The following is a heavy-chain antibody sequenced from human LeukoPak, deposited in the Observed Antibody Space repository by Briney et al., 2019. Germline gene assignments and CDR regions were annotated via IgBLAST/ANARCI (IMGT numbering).Heavy chain of an antibody. J-gene: IGHJ6*03. D-gene: IGHD6-13*01. V-gene: IGHV1-8*03. CDR2: MNPNSGNT. CDR3: ARQRYSSSWYSFEYYYYYTDV. Sequence: ASVKVSCKASGYTFTSYDIDWVRQATGQGLEWMGWMNPNSGNTGYAQKFQGRVTITRNTSISTAYMELSSLRSEDTAVYYCARQRYSSSWYSFEYYYYYTDVWGKGTTVTVSS. CDR1: GYTFTSYD.